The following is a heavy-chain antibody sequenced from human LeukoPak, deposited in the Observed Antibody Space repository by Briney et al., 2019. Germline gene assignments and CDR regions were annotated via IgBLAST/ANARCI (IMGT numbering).Heavy chain of an antibody. CDR3: AREYSAMVIYY. D-gene: IGHD5-18*01. V-gene: IGHV3-7*01. J-gene: IGHJ4*02. CDR1: GFTFSSHW. CDR2: IKQDGSEK. Sequence: PGGPLRLSCAASGFTFSSHWMNWVRQAPGKGLEWVANIKQDGSEKYYVDSVKGRFTISRDNAKNSLFLQMNSLRAEDTAVYYCAREYSAMVIYYWGQGTLVTVSS.